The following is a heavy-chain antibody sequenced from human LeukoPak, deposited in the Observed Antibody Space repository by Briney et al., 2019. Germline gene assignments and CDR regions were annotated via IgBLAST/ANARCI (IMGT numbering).Heavy chain of an antibody. CDR2: IRYDGSNK. CDR3: ATPPGLRANH. Sequence: GGSLRLSRASSGFTFSSYGMHWVRQAPGKGLEWVAFIRYDGSNKYYADSVKGPFTISRDNSKNTLYLQMNSLRAEDTAVYFCATPPGLRANHWGQGTLVTVSS. V-gene: IGHV3-30*02. CDR1: GFTFSSYG. D-gene: IGHD3-16*01. J-gene: IGHJ4*02.